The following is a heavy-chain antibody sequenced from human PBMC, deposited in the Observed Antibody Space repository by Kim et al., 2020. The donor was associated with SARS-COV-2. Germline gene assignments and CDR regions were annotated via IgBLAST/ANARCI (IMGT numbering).Heavy chain of an antibody. J-gene: IGHJ6*03. CDR3: ARGGVVVVVAATRWGYMDV. Sequence: SETLSLTCAVYGGSFSGYYWSWIRQPPGKGLEWIGEINHSGSTNYNPSLKSRVTISVDTSKNQFSLKLSSVTAADTAVYYCARGGVVVVVAATRWGYMDVWGKGTTVTVSS. D-gene: IGHD2-15*01. CDR1: GGSFSGYY. CDR2: INHSGST. V-gene: IGHV4-34*01.